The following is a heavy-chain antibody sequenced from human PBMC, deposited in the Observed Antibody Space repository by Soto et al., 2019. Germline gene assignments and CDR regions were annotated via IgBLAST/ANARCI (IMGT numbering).Heavy chain of an antibody. V-gene: IGHV3-33*01. CDR2: IWYDGSNK. Sequence: QVQLVESGGGVVQPGRSLRLSCAASGFTFSSYGMHWVRQAPGKGLEWVAVIWYDGSNKYYADSVKGRFTISRDNSKNTLYLQMNSLRAEDTAVYYCARGPDIVVVPAAMVAADYYGSGSYMDYWGQGTLVTVSS. CDR1: GFTFSSYG. CDR3: ARGPDIVVVPAAMVAADYYGSGSYMDY. J-gene: IGHJ4*02. D-gene: IGHD2-2*01.